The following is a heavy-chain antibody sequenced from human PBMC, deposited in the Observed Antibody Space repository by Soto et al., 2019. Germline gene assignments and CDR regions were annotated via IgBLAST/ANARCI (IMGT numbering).Heavy chain of an antibody. Sequence: QLQLQESGPGLVKPSETLSLTCTVSGGSISSYYWSWIRQPPGKGLEWIGYIYYSGITDYNPSLKRRVTIAVDTSKSQFSLKLTSVTAADTAVYYCARGGGVYHFLHWAQGTLVTASS. J-gene: IGHJ1*01. CDR1: GGSISSYY. CDR2: IYYSGIT. CDR3: ARGGGVYHFLH. D-gene: IGHD3-3*01. V-gene: IGHV4-59*01.